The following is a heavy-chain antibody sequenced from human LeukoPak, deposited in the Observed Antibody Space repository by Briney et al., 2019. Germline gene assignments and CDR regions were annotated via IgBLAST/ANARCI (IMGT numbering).Heavy chain of an antibody. V-gene: IGHV4-4*02. Sequence: SETLSLTCAVSGGSISSSNWWTWVRQPPGKGLEWIGYIYYSGSTNYNPSLMSRVTISVDTSKTQFSLKLSSVTAADTAVYYCARVVGATSQDTFDIWGQGTMVTVSS. CDR3: ARVVGATSQDTFDI. D-gene: IGHD1-26*01. CDR2: IYYSGST. J-gene: IGHJ3*02. CDR1: GGSISSSNW.